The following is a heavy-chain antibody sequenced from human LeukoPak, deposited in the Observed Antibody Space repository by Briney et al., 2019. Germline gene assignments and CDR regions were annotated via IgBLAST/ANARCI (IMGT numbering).Heavy chain of an antibody. V-gene: IGHV3-23*01. CDR2: ISGSGGST. Sequence: PGGSLRLSCAASGFTFSSYAMSWVRQAPGKGLEWVSAISGSGGSTYYADSVKGRFIISRDNSKNTLYLQMNSLRAEDTAVYYCARSKRQAARPVHFDYWGQGTLVTVSS. D-gene: IGHD6-6*01. J-gene: IGHJ4*02. CDR3: ARSKRQAARPVHFDY. CDR1: GFTFSSYA.